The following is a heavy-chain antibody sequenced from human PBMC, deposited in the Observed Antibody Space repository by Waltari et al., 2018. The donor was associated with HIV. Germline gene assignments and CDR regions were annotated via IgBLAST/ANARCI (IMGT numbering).Heavy chain of an antibody. CDR3: ARPLGEQLVLSYY. D-gene: IGHD6-6*01. J-gene: IGHJ4*02. CDR2: INHSGST. V-gene: IGHV4-34*01. Sequence: QVQLQQWGAGLLKPSETLSLTCAVYGGSFSGYYWSWIRQPPGKGLEWIGEINHSGSTNYNPSLKSRVTISVDTSKNQFSLKLSSVTAADTAVYYCARPLGEQLVLSYYWGQGTLVTVSS. CDR1: GGSFSGYY.